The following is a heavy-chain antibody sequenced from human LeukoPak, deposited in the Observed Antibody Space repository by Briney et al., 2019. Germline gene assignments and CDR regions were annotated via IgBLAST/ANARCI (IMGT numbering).Heavy chain of an antibody. D-gene: IGHD5/OR15-5a*01. V-gene: IGHV1-2*02. CDR3: APTGRVVSTIREYYFDY. J-gene: IGHJ4*02. CDR2: INPNSGGT. Sequence: ASVTVSCKASGYTFTDYYMHWVRQAPGQGLEWMGWINPNSGGTNYAQKFQGRVTMTRDTSISTAYMELSRLRSDDTAVYYCAPTGRVVSTIREYYFDYWGQGTLVTVSS. CDR1: GYTFTDYY.